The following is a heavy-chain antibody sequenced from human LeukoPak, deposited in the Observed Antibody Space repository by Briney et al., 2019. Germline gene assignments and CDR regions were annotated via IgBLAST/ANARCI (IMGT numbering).Heavy chain of an antibody. V-gene: IGHV3-23*01. D-gene: IGHD3/OR15-3a*01. CDR1: GFTFSSNA. J-gene: IGHJ4*02. Sequence: GGSLRLSCAASGFTFSSNAMSWVRQAPGKGLEWVSTVSGSGGSTYYADSVKSRFTISRDNSKNTLYLQMNSLRAEDTAVYYCARGKGHDTSWTDYWGQGTLVTVSS. CDR2: VSGSGGST. CDR3: ARGKGHDTSWTDY.